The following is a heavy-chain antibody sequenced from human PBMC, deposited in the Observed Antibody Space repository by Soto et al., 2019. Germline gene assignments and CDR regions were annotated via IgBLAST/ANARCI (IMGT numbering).Heavy chain of an antibody. CDR3: EGHETVHCDYDY. J-gene: IGHJ4*02. V-gene: IGHV4-61*08. CDR1: YGTISSGGCY. D-gene: IGHD5-12*01. Sequence: SETLSHTCTVSYGTISSGGCYCSWIRQPPGKGLEWIGYIYYSVSTNYNPSLKSRVTISVDTSKNQFSLKLSSVTAADTALYYCEGHETVHCDYDYWGQGTLVTGSS. CDR2: IYYSVST.